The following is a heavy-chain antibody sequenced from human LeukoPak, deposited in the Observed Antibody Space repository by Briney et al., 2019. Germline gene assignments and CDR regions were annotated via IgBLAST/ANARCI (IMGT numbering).Heavy chain of an antibody. V-gene: IGHV3-48*01. D-gene: IGHD2-15*01. J-gene: IGHJ4*02. CDR1: GFTFSNYG. CDR2: ISGSSTTI. Sequence: GGSLRLSCAASGFTFSNYGMNWVRQAPGKGLEWVSYISGSSTTIYYADSVKGRFTISRDNVKNSLYLQMSSLRGEDTAVYYCARDNRVVAARNDYWGQGTLVSVSS. CDR3: ARDNRVVAARNDY.